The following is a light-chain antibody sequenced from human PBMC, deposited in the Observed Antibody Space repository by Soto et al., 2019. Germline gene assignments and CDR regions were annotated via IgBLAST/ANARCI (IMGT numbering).Light chain of an antibody. Sequence: AIQMTQSPSSLSASVGDRVTITCRASQGIRNDLGWYQQKPGKAPKLLIYATSTLQSGVPSRFTGRGSGTDFTLTINSLQPEDFATYYCLQDYNYPLTFGGGTKVEIE. J-gene: IGKJ4*01. CDR3: LQDYNYPLT. CDR2: ATS. V-gene: IGKV1-6*01. CDR1: QGIRND.